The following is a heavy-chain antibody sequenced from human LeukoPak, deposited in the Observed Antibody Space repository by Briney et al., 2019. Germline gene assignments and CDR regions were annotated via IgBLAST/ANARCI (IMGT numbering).Heavy chain of an antibody. CDR3: ARGNYYDSSGYVVDY. CDR2: FYYSGNT. J-gene: IGHJ4*02. Sequence: PGGSLRLSCAASGFTFSSYSMNWVRQAPGKGLEWIGSFYYSGNTYNNPSLKSRVTISVDTSKKQFSLKLSSVTAADTAVYYCARGNYYDSSGYVVDYWGQGTLVTVSS. V-gene: IGHV4-59*05. CDR1: GFTFSSYS. D-gene: IGHD3-22*01.